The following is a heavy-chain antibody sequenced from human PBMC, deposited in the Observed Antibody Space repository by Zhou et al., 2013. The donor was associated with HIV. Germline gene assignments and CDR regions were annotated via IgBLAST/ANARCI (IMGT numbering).Heavy chain of an antibody. D-gene: IGHD3-10*01. CDR3: ARGSYYYGSGTTEMMSFDI. CDR1: GYTFINFG. CDR2: INIYNDNT. V-gene: IGHV1-18*01. Sequence: QVQLVQSGGEVKQPGASVKVSCKASGYTFINFGLSWVRQAPGQGLEWVGWINIYNDNTNYAQKFQGRVTMTTDTSTSTAYMELRSLRSDDTAVYYCARGSYYYGSGTTEMMSFDIWGQGTMVTVSS. J-gene: IGHJ3*02.